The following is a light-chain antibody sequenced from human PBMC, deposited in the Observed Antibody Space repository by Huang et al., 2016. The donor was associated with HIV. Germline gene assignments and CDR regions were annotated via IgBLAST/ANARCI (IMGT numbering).Light chain of an antibody. CDR2: GAS. Sequence: EIVMTQSPATLSLSPGEIATLSCRASQSGSSNLAWSQQKPGQAPRLIIYGASTRATGIPARFSCSGSGTEFTLTISSLQSEDFAVYYCQQYNNWPRTFGQGTKVEIK. CDR1: QSGSSN. J-gene: IGKJ1*01. V-gene: IGKV3-15*01. CDR3: QQYNNWPRT.